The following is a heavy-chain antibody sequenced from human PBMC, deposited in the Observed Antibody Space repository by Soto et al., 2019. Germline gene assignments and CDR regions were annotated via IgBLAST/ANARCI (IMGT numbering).Heavy chain of an antibody. V-gene: IGHV1-18*01. Sequence: ASVKVSCKASGGSFSSFAFSWVRQAPGQGLEWMGRISGYNGNTNYARTLRGRLTLTTDTSASTAYMELRSLTSDDTAVYYCARDVFCGGAPACPDMDVWGQGTTVTVSS. CDR2: ISGYNGNT. D-gene: IGHD2-21*01. CDR1: GGSFSSFA. J-gene: IGHJ6*02. CDR3: ARDVFCGGAPACPDMDV.